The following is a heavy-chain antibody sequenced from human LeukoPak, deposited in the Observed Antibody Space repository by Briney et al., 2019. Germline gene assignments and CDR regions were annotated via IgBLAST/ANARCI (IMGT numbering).Heavy chain of an antibody. J-gene: IGHJ4*02. V-gene: IGHV4-39*01. CDR3: ARHRSVHYYDSSGYHTPIDY. D-gene: IGHD3-22*01. CDR1: GGSIGSSSYY. CDR2: IYYSGST. Sequence: SETLSLTCTVSGGSIGSSSYYWGWIRQPPGKGLEWIGSIYYSGSTYYNPSLKSRVTISVDTSKNQFSLKLSSVTAADTAVYYCARHRSVHYYDSSGYHTPIDYWGQGTLVTVSS.